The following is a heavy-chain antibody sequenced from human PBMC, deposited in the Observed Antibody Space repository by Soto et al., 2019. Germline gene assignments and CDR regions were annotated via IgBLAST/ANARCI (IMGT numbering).Heavy chain of an antibody. D-gene: IGHD1-26*01. Sequence: GGFLRLSCAASGFSISNHFMNWVRQAPGENLEWVSVIYSGGTTFYTDSVKGRFTIYRDTSRNTLFLQMNSLRPEDTAVYYCARSGSYVNGFDSWGQGTLGTSPQ. CDR1: GFSISNHF. V-gene: IGHV3-53*01. J-gene: IGHJ4*01. CDR2: IYSGGTT. CDR3: ARSGSYVNGFDS.